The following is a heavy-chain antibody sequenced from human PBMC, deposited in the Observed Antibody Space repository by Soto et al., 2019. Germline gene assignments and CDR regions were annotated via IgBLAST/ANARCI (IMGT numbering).Heavy chain of an antibody. J-gene: IGHJ6*02. D-gene: IGHD6-6*01. V-gene: IGHV1-18*04. CDR3: ARGGLSIAAWLGYYYYGMDV. Sequence: ASVKVSCKASGYTFTSYGISWVRQAPGQGLEWMGWISAYNGNTNYAQKLQGRVTMTTDTSTSTAYMELRSLRSDDTAVYYCARGGLSIAAWLGYYYYGMDVWGQGTTVTVSS. CDR2: ISAYNGNT. CDR1: GYTFTSYG.